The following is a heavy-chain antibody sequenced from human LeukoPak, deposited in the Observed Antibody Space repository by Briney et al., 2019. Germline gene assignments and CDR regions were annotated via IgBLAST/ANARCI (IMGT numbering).Heavy chain of an antibody. J-gene: IGHJ5*02. CDR1: GYTFTGYY. Sequence: ASVKVSRKASGYTFTGYYMHWVRQAPGQGLEWMGWINAYNGNTNYAQKLQGRVTMTTDTSTSTAYMELRNLRSDDTAVYYCARWTGSGYIRWFDPWGQGTLVTVSS. CDR3: ARWTGSGYIRWFDP. D-gene: IGHD6-19*01. CDR2: INAYNGNT. V-gene: IGHV1-18*04.